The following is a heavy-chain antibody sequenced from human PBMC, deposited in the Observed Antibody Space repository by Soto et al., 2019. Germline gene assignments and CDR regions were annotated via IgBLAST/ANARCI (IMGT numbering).Heavy chain of an antibody. CDR1: GGSISSYY. Sequence: PSETLSLTCTVSGGSISSYYWSWIRQPPGKGLEWIGYIYYSGSTNYNPSLKSRVTISVDTSKNQFSLKLSSVTAADTAVHYCARRVLGHSRWYNGFAPGGQGTLVT. CDR2: IYYSGST. V-gene: IGHV4-59*08. D-gene: IGHD6-13*01. J-gene: IGHJ5*02. CDR3: ARRVLGHSRWYNGFAP.